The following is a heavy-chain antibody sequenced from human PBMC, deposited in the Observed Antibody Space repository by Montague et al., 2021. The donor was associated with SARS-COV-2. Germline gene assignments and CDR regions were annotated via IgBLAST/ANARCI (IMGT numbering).Heavy chain of an antibody. CDR3: ARVKRGYYYGLGVSAHFDY. CDR2: IYHSGHY. D-gene: IGHD3-10*01. Sequence: SETLSLTCAVSGGPISDNNWWTWVRQSPGKGPEWIGEIYHSGHYNIKASLRSRVTISVDTSKNQFSLKLSSVTAADTAVYYCARVKRGYYYGLGVSAHFDYWGQEPWSPSPQ. V-gene: IGHV4/OR15-8*01. J-gene: IGHJ4*01. CDR1: GGPISDNNW.